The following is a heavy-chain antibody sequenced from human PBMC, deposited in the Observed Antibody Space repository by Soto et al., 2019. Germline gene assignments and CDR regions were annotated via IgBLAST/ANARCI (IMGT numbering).Heavy chain of an antibody. V-gene: IGHV3-48*01. CDR2: ISSSSSTI. Sequence: GGSLRLSCAASGFTFSSYSMNWVRQAPGKGLEWVSYISSSSSTIYYADSVKGRFTISRDNAKNSLYLQMNSLRAEDTAVYYCARDKDCSGGSCSGWFDPWGQGTLVTVSS. CDR1: GFTFSSYS. D-gene: IGHD2-15*01. CDR3: ARDKDCSGGSCSGWFDP. J-gene: IGHJ5*02.